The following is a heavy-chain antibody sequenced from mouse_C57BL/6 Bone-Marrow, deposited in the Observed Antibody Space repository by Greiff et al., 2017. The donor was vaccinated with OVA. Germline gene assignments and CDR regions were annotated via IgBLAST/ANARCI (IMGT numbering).Heavy chain of an antibody. J-gene: IGHJ4*01. D-gene: IGHD1-1*01. CDR1: GFTFSSYA. V-gene: IGHV5-9-1*02. CDR3: TREGYYYGSLYAIDY. Sequence: EVKLVESGEGLVKPGGSLKLSCAASGFTFSSYAMSWVRQTPEKRLEWVAYISSGGDYIYYADTVKGRFTISRDNARNTLYLQMSSLKSEDTAMYYCTREGYYYGSLYAIDYWGQGTSVTVSS. CDR2: ISSGGDYI.